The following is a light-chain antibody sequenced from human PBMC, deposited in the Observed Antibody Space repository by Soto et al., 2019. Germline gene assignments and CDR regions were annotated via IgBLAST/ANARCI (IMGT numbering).Light chain of an antibody. J-gene: IGKJ2*01. CDR3: QQYGSSPYT. CDR2: GAS. CDR1: QSVSSSY. V-gene: IGKV3-20*01. Sequence: EIVLTQSPGTLSLSPGERATLSCRASQSVSSSYLAWYQQKPGQAPRLLIYGASSRATGIPDRFSGSGSGTDFPLTISRLEPEDVAVYYCQQYGSSPYTFGPGTKLEIK.